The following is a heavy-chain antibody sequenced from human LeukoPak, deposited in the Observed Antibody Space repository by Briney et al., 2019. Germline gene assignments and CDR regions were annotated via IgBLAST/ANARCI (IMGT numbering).Heavy chain of an antibody. Sequence: PSETLSLTCTVSGGSISSGSYYWSWIRQPAGKGLEWIGRIYTSGSTNYNPSLKSRVTISVDTSKNQFSLKLSSVTAADTAVYYCARALNRLRRGSSDYNYMDVWGKGTTVTISS. J-gene: IGHJ6*03. CDR3: ARALNRLRRGSSDYNYMDV. CDR1: GGSISSGSYY. D-gene: IGHD3-10*01. V-gene: IGHV4-61*02. CDR2: IYTSGST.